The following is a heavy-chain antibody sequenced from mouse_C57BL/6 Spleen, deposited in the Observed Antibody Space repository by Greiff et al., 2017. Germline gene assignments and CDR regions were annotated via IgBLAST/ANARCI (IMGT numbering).Heavy chain of an antibody. J-gene: IGHJ2*01. CDR1: GYTFTSYW. V-gene: IGHV1-55*01. D-gene: IGHD1-1*01. CDR2: IYPGSGST. Sequence: VQLQQPGAELVKPGASVKMSCKASGYTFTSYWITWVKQRPGQGLEWIGDIYPGSGSTNYNEKFKSKATLTVDTSSSTAYMQLSSLTSEDSAVYYSARKDTTVVAHFDDWGQGTTLTVSS. CDR3: ARKDTTVVAHFDD.